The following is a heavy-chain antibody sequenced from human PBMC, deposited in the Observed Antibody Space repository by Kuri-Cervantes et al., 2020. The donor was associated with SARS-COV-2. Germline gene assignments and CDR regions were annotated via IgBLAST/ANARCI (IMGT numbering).Heavy chain of an antibody. V-gene: IGHV1-3*01. D-gene: IGHD2-15*01. J-gene: IGHJ4*02. CDR1: GYTFTSYA. Sequence: ASVKVSCKASGYTFTSYAMHWVRQAPGQRLEWMGWINAGNGNTKYSQKFQGRVTITRDTSASTAYMELSSLRSEDTAVYYCARGGVKYYCSGGSCPNFDYWGQGPVVPVSS. CDR3: ARGGVKYYCSGGSCPNFDY. CDR2: INAGNGNT.